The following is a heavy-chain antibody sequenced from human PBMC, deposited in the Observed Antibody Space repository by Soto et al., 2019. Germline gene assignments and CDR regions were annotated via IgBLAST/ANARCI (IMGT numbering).Heavy chain of an antibody. CDR2: IYYSGST. Sequence: PETLSLTCTVSGGSVSSNYWSWIRQPPGKGLEWIGYIYYSGSTNYNPSLKSRVTISVDTSKNQFSLKLSSVTAADTAVYYCARTRYYYDSSGYPYYFDYWGQGTLVTVS. D-gene: IGHD3-22*01. CDR1: GGSVSSNY. J-gene: IGHJ4*02. CDR3: ARTRYYYDSSGYPYYFDY. V-gene: IGHV4-59*02.